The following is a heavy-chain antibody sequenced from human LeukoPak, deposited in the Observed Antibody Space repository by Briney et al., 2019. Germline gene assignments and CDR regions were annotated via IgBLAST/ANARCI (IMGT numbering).Heavy chain of an antibody. J-gene: IGHJ4*02. CDR1: GGSFSGYY. CDR2: INHSGST. Sequence: SETLSLTCAVYGGSFSGYYWSWIRQPPGKGLEWIGEINHSGSTNYNPSLKSRVTISVDTSKNQFSLKPSSVTAADTAVYYCASRSSWYRTFDYWGQGTLVTVSS. CDR3: ASRSSWYRTFDY. D-gene: IGHD6-13*01. V-gene: IGHV4-34*01.